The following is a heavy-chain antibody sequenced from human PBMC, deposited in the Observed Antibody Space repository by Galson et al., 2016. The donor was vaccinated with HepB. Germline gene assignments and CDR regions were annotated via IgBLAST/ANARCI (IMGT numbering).Heavy chain of an antibody. CDR1: GFTFSSYA. Sequence: SLRLSCAASGFTFSSYAMSWVRQAPGKGLEWVSSISGGSGGTFYVDSVKGRFTISRDNPKNTMYLQMNSLRAEDTAVYYCAKGGIYNDLSVWGQGILVTVSS. CDR2: ISGGSGGT. CDR3: AKGGIYNDLSV. D-gene: IGHD5-24*01. J-gene: IGHJ4*02. V-gene: IGHV3-23*01.